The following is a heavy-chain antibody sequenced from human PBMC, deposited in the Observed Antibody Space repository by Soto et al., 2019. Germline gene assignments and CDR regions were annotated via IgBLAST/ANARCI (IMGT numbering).Heavy chain of an antibody. V-gene: IGHV3-23*01. CDR3: AKENQLGYCSGGSCYEDY. J-gene: IGHJ4*02. D-gene: IGHD2-15*01. Sequence: EVQLLESGGGLVQPGGSLRLSCAASGFTFSTYAMSWVRQAPGKGLEWVSAISDSGGSTYYTDSVKGRFTISRDNSKSTLDLQMNSLRAEDTAVYYCAKENQLGYCSGGSCYEDYWGQGSLDTVSS. CDR1: GFTFSTYA. CDR2: ISDSGGST.